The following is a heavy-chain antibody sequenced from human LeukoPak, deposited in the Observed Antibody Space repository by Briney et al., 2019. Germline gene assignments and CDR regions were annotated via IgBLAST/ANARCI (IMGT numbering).Heavy chain of an antibody. CDR2: INWNSGSI. CDR3: VKDTSAGYSNSWSDY. J-gene: IGHJ4*02. V-gene: IGHV3-9*01. D-gene: IGHD6-13*01. Sequence: GGSLRLSCAASGFTLDGYAMHWVRQAPGKGLEWVSGINWNSGSIGYADSVKGRFTISRDSAKNSLYLQMNGLRAEDTALYYCVKDTSAGYSNSWSDYWGQGTLVTVSS. CDR1: GFTLDGYA.